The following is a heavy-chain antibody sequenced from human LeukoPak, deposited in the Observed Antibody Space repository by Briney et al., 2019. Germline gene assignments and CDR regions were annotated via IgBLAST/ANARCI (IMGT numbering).Heavy chain of an antibody. J-gene: IGHJ6*02. CDR3: ARGRSGGSYFYYYYYGMDV. D-gene: IGHD2-15*01. Sequence: PSETLSLTCTVSGGSISSGGYYWSWIRQHPGKGLEWIGYIYYSGSTYYNPSLKSRVTISVDTSKNQFSPKLSSVTAADTAVYYCARGRSGGSYFYYYYYGMDVWGQGTTVTVSS. V-gene: IGHV4-31*03. CDR1: GGSISSGGYY. CDR2: IYYSGST.